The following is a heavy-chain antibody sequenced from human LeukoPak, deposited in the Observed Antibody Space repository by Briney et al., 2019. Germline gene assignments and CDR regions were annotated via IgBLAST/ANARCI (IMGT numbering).Heavy chain of an antibody. CDR1: GGSFSGYY. J-gene: IGHJ4*02. D-gene: IGHD6-13*01. CDR2: INHSGST. CDR3: ARDGNWRIAAAGYFFDY. Sequence: PSETLSLTCAVYGGSFSGYYWSWIHQPPGKGLEWIGEINHSGSTNYNPSLKSRVTISVDTSKNQFSLKLSSVTAADTAVYFCARDGNWRIAAAGYFFDYWGQGTLVTVSS. V-gene: IGHV4-34*01.